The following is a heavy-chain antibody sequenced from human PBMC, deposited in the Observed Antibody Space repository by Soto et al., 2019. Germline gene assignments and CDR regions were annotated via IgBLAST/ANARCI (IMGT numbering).Heavy chain of an antibody. CDR3: TTENGDPGDY. D-gene: IGHD4-17*01. CDR2: IKRKNDVGTT. J-gene: IGHJ4*02. CDR1: GFTFSNAW. Sequence: GGSLRLSWAASGFTFSNAWMNWVRQAPGKGLEWAGRIKRKNDVGTTDYAAPVKGRFTISRDDSKKTLYLQMNSLKTEDTAVYYCTTENGDPGDYWGQGTLVTVSS. V-gene: IGHV3-15*07.